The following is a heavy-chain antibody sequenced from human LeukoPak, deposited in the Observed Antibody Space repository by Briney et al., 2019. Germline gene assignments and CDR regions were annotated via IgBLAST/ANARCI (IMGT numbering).Heavy chain of an antibody. D-gene: IGHD2-21*01. Sequence: GRSLRLSCVASGFSFGNYAMSWVRQAPGKGLQWVSQISGTGGATWYAGFARDRFTISRDNSKKTLYLQMSGLRVEDTAMYYCVKDPRDTYGTNWFVSWGQGTLLIVSS. CDR2: ISGTGGAT. V-gene: IGHV3-23*01. J-gene: IGHJ5*01. CDR3: VKDPRDTYGTNWFVS. CDR1: GFSFGNYA.